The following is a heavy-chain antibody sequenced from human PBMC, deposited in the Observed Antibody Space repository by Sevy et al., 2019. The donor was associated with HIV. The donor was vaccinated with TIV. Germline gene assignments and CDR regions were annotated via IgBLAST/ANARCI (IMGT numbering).Heavy chain of an antibody. CDR2: ISYDGSNK. D-gene: IGHD5-12*01. Sequence: GGSLRLSCAASGFTFSSYAMHWVRQAPDKGLEWVAVISYDGSNKYYADSVKGRFTISRDNSKNTLYLQMNSLRAEDTAVYYCARDPGRDGYNRSFDYWGQGTLVTVSS. V-gene: IGHV3-30-3*01. CDR1: GFTFSSYA. J-gene: IGHJ4*02. CDR3: ARDPGRDGYNRSFDY.